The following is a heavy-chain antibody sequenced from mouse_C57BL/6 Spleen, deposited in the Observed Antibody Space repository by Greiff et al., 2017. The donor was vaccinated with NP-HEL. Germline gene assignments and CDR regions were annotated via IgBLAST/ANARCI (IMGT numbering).Heavy chain of an antibody. D-gene: IGHD3-2*02. CDR1: GYSITSGYY. CDR2: ISYDGSN. CDR3: ARVGAAQAPDY. V-gene: IGHV3-6*01. Sequence: EVKLQESGPGLVKPSQSLSLTCSVTGYSITSGYYWNWIRQFPGNKLEWMGYISYDGSNNYNPSLKNRISLTRDTSKNQFFLKLNSVTTEDTATYYGARVGAAQAPDYWGQGTTLTVSS. J-gene: IGHJ2*01.